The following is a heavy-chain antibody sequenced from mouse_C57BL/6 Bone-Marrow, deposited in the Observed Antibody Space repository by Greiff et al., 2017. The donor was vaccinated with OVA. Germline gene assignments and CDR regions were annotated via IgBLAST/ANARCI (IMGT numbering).Heavy chain of an antibody. Sequence: QVQLQQPGAELVKPGASVKMSCKASGYTFTSYWITWVKQRPGQGLEWIGDIYPGSGSTNYNEKFKSKATLTVDTSSSTAYMQLSSLTSEDSAVYYCAREELWDYSYYAMDYWGQGTSVTVSA. V-gene: IGHV1-55*01. CDR3: AREELWDYSYYAMDY. D-gene: IGHD1-1*02. CDR2: IYPGSGST. CDR1: GYTFTSYW. J-gene: IGHJ4*01.